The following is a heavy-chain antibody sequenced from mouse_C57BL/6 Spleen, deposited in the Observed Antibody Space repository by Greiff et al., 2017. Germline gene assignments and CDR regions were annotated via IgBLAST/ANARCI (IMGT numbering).Heavy chain of an antibody. V-gene: IGHV1-62-2*01. D-gene: IGHD2-4*01. CDR3: ARNGDYDWFAY. CDR1: GYTFTEYT. Sequence: QVHVKQSGAELVKPGASVKLSCKASGYTFTEYTIHWVKQRSGQGLEWIGWFYPGSGSIKYNEKFKDKATLTADKSSSTVYLELSILTSEDSAVYFSARNGDYDWFAYWGQGTLVTVSA. CDR2: FYPGSGSI. J-gene: IGHJ3*01.